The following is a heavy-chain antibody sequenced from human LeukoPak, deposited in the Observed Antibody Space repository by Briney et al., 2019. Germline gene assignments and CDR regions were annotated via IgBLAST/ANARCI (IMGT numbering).Heavy chain of an antibody. J-gene: IGHJ3*02. Sequence: SETLSLTCTASGGSISNYYWSWIRQPPGKGLEWIGYIYYSGSTNSNPSLKSRVTISVDTSKNQFSLKLSSVTAADTAVYYCVRQLRSSGSYGCDIWGQGTTVTVSS. CDR3: VRQLRSSGSYGCDI. V-gene: IGHV4-59*08. D-gene: IGHD3-22*01. CDR2: IYYSGST. CDR1: GGSISNYY.